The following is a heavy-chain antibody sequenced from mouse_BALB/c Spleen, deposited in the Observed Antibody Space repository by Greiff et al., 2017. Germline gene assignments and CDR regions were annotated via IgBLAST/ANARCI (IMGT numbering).Heavy chain of an antibody. V-gene: IGHV3-6*02. CDR2: ISYDGSN. Sequence: EVKLMESGPGLVKPSQSLSLTCSVTGYSITSGYYWNWIRQFPGNKLEWMGYISYDGSNNYNPSLKNRISITRDTSKNQFFLKLNSVTTEDTATYYCASVRSSFAWFAYWGQGTLVTVSA. CDR3: ASVRSSFAWFAY. D-gene: IGHD1-1*01. J-gene: IGHJ3*01. CDR1: GYSITSGYY.